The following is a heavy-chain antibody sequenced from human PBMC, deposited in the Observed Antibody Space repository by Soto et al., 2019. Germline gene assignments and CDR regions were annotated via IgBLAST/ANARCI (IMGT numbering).Heavy chain of an antibody. V-gene: IGHV5-51*01. Sequence: PGESLKLSCKGSGYSFTSYWIGWVRQMPGKGLEWMGIIYPGDSDTRYSPSFQGQVTISADKSISTAYPQWSSLKASDTAMYYCARQNIVVVPAASPLYYYYGMDVWGQGTTVTVYS. CDR3: ARQNIVVVPAASPLYYYYGMDV. J-gene: IGHJ6*02. CDR1: GYSFTSYW. CDR2: IYPGDSDT. D-gene: IGHD2-2*01.